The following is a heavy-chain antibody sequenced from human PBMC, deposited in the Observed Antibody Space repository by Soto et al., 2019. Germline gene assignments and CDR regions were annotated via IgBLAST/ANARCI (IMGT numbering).Heavy chain of an antibody. J-gene: IGHJ5*01. CDR3: AGGSGWISDT. V-gene: IGHV3-7*05. D-gene: IGHD6-19*01. CDR2: IKDDGGDE. CDR1: GFTFSPYW. Sequence: EVQLVESGGGLVQPGGSLRLSCAASGFTFSPYWMSWVRQAPGKGLEWVAIIKDDGGDELYLEAVRGRFTISRDNAKKSLYLAMDSLRVEDTAVYYCAGGSGWISDTWGHGTLVTVSS.